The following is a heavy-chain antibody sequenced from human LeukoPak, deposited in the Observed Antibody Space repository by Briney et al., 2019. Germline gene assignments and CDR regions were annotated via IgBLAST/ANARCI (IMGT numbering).Heavy chain of an antibody. CDR3: AGLVWYFDY. J-gene: IGHJ4*02. CDR1: GGSFRGFY. Sequence: SETLSLTCAVYGGSFRGFYWSWIRQPPGKGLEWIGEINHSGSTNYNPSLKSRVTISVDTSKNQFSLKLSSVTAADTAVYYCAGLVWYFDYWGQGTLVTVSS. CDR2: INHSGST. V-gene: IGHV4-34*01. D-gene: IGHD5/OR15-5a*01.